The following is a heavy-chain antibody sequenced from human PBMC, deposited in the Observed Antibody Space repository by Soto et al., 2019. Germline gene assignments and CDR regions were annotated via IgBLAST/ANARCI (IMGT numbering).Heavy chain of an antibody. CDR3: AREPTLYGDHRYFDL. CDR1: GGSISSGDYY. V-gene: IGHV4-30-4*01. Sequence: QVQLQESGPGLVKPSQTLSLTCTVSGGSISSGDYYWSWIRQPPGKGLEWIGYIYYSGSTYYNPSLNSRVTISVHTSKIPFPLKLSSVTAADTAVYYCAREPTLYGDHRYFDLWGRGTLVTVSS. J-gene: IGHJ2*01. D-gene: IGHD4-17*01. CDR2: IYYSGST.